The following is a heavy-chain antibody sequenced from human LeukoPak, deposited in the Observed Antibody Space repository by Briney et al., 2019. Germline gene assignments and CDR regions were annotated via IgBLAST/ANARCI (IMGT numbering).Heavy chain of an antibody. D-gene: IGHD6-19*01. J-gene: IGHJ4*02. CDR1: GGSFSGYY. CDR3: ARPLYSSGWYS. CDR2: INHSGST. Sequence: PSETLSLTCAVYGGSFSGYYWSWIRQSPGKGLEWIGEINHSGSTNYNPSLKSRVTISVDTSKNQFSLKLSSVTAADTAVYYCARPLYSSGWYSWGQGTLVTVSS. V-gene: IGHV4-34*01.